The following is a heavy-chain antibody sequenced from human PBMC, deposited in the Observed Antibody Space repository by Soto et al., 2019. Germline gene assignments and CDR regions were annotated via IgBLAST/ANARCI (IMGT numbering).Heavy chain of an antibody. J-gene: IGHJ1*01. CDR2: ISGSGGST. D-gene: IGHD2-21*02. Sequence: GGSLRLSCAASGFTFSSYAMSWVRQAPGKGLEWVSAISGSGGSTYYADSVKGRFTISRDNSKNTLYLQMNSLRAEDTAVYYCAKGLCGGDCLRPLAEYFQHWGQGTLVTVSS. CDR3: AKGLCGGDCLRPLAEYFQH. V-gene: IGHV3-23*01. CDR1: GFTFSSYA.